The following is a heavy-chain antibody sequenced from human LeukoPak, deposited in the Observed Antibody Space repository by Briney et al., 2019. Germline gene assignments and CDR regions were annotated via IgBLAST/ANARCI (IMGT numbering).Heavy chain of an antibody. CDR3: ARRITMIVVASRAFDI. CDR1: GDSIRSYQ. CDR2: ISYSGGT. D-gene: IGHD3-22*01. Sequence: SETLSLTCTVSGDSIRSYQWSWFRQPPGKGLEWIGYISYSGGTVYSPSLRSRVTISVDTSKSQFSLKLSSVTAADTAVYYCARRITMIVVASRAFDIWGQGTMVTVSS. J-gene: IGHJ3*02. V-gene: IGHV4-59*12.